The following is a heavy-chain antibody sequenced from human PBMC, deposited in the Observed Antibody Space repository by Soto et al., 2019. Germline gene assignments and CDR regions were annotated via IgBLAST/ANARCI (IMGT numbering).Heavy chain of an antibody. CDR3: AAELGFGKLSVV. CDR2: IIPLFGTT. D-gene: IGHD3-10*01. J-gene: IGHJ6*02. Sequence: QVQVVQSGVDVRRPGSSVKVSCKASGDTFKNCVISWVRQAPGQGLEWMGGIIPLFGTTDFAQRFQGRLTITTDESTTTAYMALSRLRSEDTATYYCAAELGFGKLSVVWGQGTTVIVSS. V-gene: IGHV1-69*01. CDR1: GDTFKNCV.